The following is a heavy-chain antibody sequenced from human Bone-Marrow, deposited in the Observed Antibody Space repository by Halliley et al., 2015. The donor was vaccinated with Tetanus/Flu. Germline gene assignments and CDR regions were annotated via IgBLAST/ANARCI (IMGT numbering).Heavy chain of an antibody. CDR3: ARRMRIFGVAIRRYFAS. CDR2: LSRSGSST. J-gene: IGHJ4*02. CDR1: GLIFSSFE. Sequence: SLRLSCAASGLIFSSFEINWVRQAPGKGLEWISHLSRSGSSTHYADSVKGRFTVSRDNAKDSLYLQMNSLRAEDTAVYYCARRMRIFGVAIRRYFASWGQGTLVTVSS. V-gene: IGHV3-48*03. D-gene: IGHD3-3*01.